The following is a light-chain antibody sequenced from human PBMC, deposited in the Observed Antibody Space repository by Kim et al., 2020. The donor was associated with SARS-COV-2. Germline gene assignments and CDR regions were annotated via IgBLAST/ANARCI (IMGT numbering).Light chain of an antibody. CDR1: KIGSKR. CDR3: QVWDSSSDHWV. V-gene: IGLV3-21*04. CDR2: YDS. J-gene: IGLJ3*02. Sequence: APGKTARITCGENKIGSKRVHWYQQKPGQAPVLVIYYDSDRPSGIPERFAGSNSGNTATLTISRVEAGDEADYYCQVWDSSSDHWVFGGGTKLTVL.